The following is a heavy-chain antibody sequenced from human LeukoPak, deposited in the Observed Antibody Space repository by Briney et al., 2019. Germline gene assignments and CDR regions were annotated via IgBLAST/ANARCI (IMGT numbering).Heavy chain of an antibody. V-gene: IGHV4-61*05. Sequence: PSETLSLTCTVSGGSISSSSYYWGWIRQPPGKGLEWIGYIYYSGSTNYNPSLKSRVTISVDTSKNQFSLKLSSVTAADTAVYYCARAGPYDSSGYYYQYYYYMDVWGKGTTVTISS. CDR2: IYYSGST. CDR3: ARAGPYDSSGYYYQYYYYMDV. D-gene: IGHD3-22*01. CDR1: GGSISSSSYY. J-gene: IGHJ6*03.